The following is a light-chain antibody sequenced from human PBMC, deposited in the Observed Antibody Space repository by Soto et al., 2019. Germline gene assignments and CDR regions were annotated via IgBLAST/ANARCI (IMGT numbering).Light chain of an antibody. CDR3: SSCTSSNAYV. CDR1: SSDVGAYNY. J-gene: IGLJ1*01. CDR2: EVS. Sequence: QSALTQPASVSGSPGQSITISCTGTSSDVGAYNYVSWYQHHPGKAPKLIIYEVSNRPLGLSNRFSGSKSGNTASLTISGLQAEDEADYYCSSCTSSNAYVFGTGTKVTVL. V-gene: IGLV2-14*01.